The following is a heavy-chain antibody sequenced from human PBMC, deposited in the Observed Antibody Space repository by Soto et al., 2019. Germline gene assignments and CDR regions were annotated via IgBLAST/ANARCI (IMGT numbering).Heavy chain of an antibody. J-gene: IGHJ4*02. V-gene: IGHV5-51*01. Sequence: GESLKISCKGSGYSFTRYWIGWVGQMPGKGLEWMGIIYPGDSDTRYSPSLQGQVTISADKSISTAYLQWSSLKASDTAMYYCARSRVITFGGVIVIPDYFDYWGQGTLVTVSS. CDR3: ARSRVITFGGVIVIPDYFDY. D-gene: IGHD3-16*02. CDR2: IYPGDSDT. CDR1: GYSFTRYW.